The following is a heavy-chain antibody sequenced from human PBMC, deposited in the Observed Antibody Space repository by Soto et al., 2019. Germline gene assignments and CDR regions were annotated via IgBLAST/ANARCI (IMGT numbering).Heavy chain of an antibody. CDR1: GGSISSGGYY. J-gene: IGHJ6*02. D-gene: IGHD2-2*01. CDR3: ARDRSCSSTSCYGYYYYGMDV. V-gene: IGHV4-31*03. Sequence: PSETLSLTCTVSGGSISSGGYYWSWIRHHPGKRLEWIGYIYYSGSTYYNPSLKSRVTISVDTSKNQFSLKLSSVTAADTAVYYCARDRSCSSTSCYGYYYYGMDVWGQGITVTVSS. CDR2: IYYSGST.